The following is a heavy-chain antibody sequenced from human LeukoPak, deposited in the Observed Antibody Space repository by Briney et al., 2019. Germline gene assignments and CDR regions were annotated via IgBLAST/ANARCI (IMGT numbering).Heavy chain of an antibody. CDR2: IYYSGST. V-gene: IGHV4-39*01. D-gene: IGHD3-3*01. J-gene: IGHJ5*02. CDR3: ASLLRLETGYNWFDP. Sequence: SETLSLTCTVSGVSISSNSYYWGWIRQPPGKGLEWIGNIYYSGSTYYNPSLKSRVTISVDTSKNQFSLRLSSVTAADTAMYYCASLLRLETGYNWFDPWGQGTLVTVSS. CDR1: GVSISSNSYY.